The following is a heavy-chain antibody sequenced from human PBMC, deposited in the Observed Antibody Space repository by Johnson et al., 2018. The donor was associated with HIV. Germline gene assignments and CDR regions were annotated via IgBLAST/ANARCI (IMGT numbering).Heavy chain of an antibody. CDR3: ARRLWFRNLDDAVDI. Sequence: QVQLVESGGGVVQPGRSLRLSCAASGFTFSSYGMHWVRQAPGKGLEWVAVIWYDGSNKYYADSVKGRFTISRDTAKNTLYLQMNNLRPEDTALYYCARRLWFRNLDDAVDIWGQGTMVTVSS. V-gene: IGHV3-33*01. J-gene: IGHJ3*02. D-gene: IGHD3-10*01. CDR1: GFTFSSYG. CDR2: IWYDGSNK.